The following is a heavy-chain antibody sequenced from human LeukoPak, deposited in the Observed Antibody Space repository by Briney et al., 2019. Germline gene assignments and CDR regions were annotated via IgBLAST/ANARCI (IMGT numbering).Heavy chain of an antibody. CDR1: GYSFTNYW. D-gene: IGHD2-21*02. CDR2: VYPGNSDT. CDR3: ASPQAAYCGGDCYSP. Sequence: HGESLKISCKGSGYSFTNYWIGWVRQMPGKGLEWMGIVYPGNSDTAYSPSFQGQVTISVDKSITTAYLQWSSLKASDTAMYYCASPQAAYCGGDCYSPWGQGTKVTVSS. V-gene: IGHV5-51*01. J-gene: IGHJ3*01.